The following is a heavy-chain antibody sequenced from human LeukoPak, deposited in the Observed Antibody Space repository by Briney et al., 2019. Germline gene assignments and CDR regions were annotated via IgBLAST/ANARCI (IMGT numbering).Heavy chain of an antibody. J-gene: IGHJ4*02. Sequence: GASVKVSCKASGYTFTIYAMHWVRQAPGQRLEWMGWINAGNGNTKYSQKFQGRVTITRDTSASTAYMELSGLRSEDTAVYYCARGGGLGIPYYFDYWGQGTLVTVSS. CDR3: ARGGGLGIPYYFDY. D-gene: IGHD7-27*01. CDR2: INAGNGNT. CDR1: GYTFTIYA. V-gene: IGHV1-3*01.